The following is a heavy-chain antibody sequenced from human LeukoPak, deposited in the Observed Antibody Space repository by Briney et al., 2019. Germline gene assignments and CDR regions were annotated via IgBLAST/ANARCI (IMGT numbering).Heavy chain of an antibody. Sequence: GGSLRLSCAASGFTFGEYFMSWIRQTPGRGLEWISHISTGGSPLYYADSVKGRFTISRDNARNSLYLQMNSLRVEDTGIYYCARDLWGPGSSWYYYWGQGTLVTVSS. CDR1: GFTFGEYF. J-gene: IGHJ4*02. V-gene: IGHV3-11*01. D-gene: IGHD6-13*01. CDR2: ISTGGSPL. CDR3: ARDLWGPGSSWYYY.